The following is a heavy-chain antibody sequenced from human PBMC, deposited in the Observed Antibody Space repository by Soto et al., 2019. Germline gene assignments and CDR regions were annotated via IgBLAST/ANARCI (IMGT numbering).Heavy chain of an antibody. V-gene: IGHV3-30-3*01. CDR3: ASGPIPPPTAAAQVRNYYYYYGMDV. Sequence: ESGGGVVQPGRSLRLSCAASGFTFSSYAMHWVRQAPGKGLEWVAVISYDGSNKYYADSVKGRFTISRDNSKNTLYLQMNSLRAEDTAVYYCASGPIPPPTAAAQVRNYYYYYGMDVWGQGTTVTVSS. J-gene: IGHJ6*02. CDR1: GFTFSSYA. D-gene: IGHD6-13*01. CDR2: ISYDGSNK.